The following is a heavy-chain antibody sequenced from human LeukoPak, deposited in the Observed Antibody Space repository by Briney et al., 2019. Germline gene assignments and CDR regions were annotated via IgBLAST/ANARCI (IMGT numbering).Heavy chain of an antibody. J-gene: IGHJ4*02. D-gene: IGHD3-10*01. CDR2: ISSSGSTI. Sequence: GGSLRLSCAASGFTFSDYNMNWVRQVPGKGLEWVSYISSSGSTIYYADSVKGRFTISRDNSKNTLYLEMNSLRAEDTAVYYCAKDIGSYYDYWGQGILVTVSS. V-gene: IGHV3-48*01. CDR3: AKDIGSYYDY. CDR1: GFTFSDYN.